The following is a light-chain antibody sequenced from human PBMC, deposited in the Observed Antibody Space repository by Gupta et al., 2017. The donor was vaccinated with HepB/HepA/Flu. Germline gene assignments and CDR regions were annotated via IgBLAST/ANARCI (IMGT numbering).Light chain of an antibody. Sequence: QSVLTQPPSASGTPGQRVTIPCSGGSSNIGSNTVSWYQQLPGTAPKLIYSDNQRPSGVPDRLSGSKSGTSASLAISGLQSEDDADYYCAAWDGSLNGWVFGGGTKLTVL. V-gene: IGLV1-44*01. J-gene: IGLJ3*02. CDR1: SSNIGSNT. CDR2: SDN. CDR3: AAWDGSLNGWV.